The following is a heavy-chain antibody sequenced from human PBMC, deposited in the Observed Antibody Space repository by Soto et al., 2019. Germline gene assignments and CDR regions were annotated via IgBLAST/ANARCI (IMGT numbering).Heavy chain of an antibody. V-gene: IGHV4-31*03. CDR1: GVSISSGGYY. CDR2: IYYSGST. D-gene: IGHD3-10*01. J-gene: IGHJ4*02. Sequence: QVQLQESGPGLVKPSQTLSLTCTVSGVSISSGGYYWSWIRQHPGKGLEWIGYIYYSGSTYYNPSLKSRVTISVDTSKNQFSLKLSSVTAADTAVYYCARVQFWFGEYPFVDYWGQGTLVTVSS. CDR3: ARVQFWFGEYPFVDY.